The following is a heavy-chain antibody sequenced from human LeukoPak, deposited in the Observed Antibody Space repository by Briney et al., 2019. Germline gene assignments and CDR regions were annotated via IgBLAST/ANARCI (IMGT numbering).Heavy chain of an antibody. CDR2: AYWDDDN. CDR1: GFSLTSGVA. D-gene: IGHD6-13*01. Sequence: SGPTLVKPTQTLTLTCSFSGFSLTSGVAVGWIRQPPGKALEWLAFAYWDDDNRYRPSLKTRLTVTKDTSKNQVVLTMTNMDPVDTATYYCAHRVGDGSTWDGGRFDYWGQGTLATVSS. CDR3: AHRVGDGSTWDGGRFDY. J-gene: IGHJ4*02. V-gene: IGHV2-5*02.